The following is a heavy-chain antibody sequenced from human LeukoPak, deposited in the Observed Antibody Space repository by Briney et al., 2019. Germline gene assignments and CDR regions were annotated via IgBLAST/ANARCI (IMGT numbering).Heavy chain of an antibody. V-gene: IGHV3-15*01. CDR2: IKSKTGGGTT. CDR3: VTEWRGAFHF. CDR1: GFTFNNAW. J-gene: IGHJ3*01. Sequence: PGGSLRLSCAASGFTFNNAWMNWVRQAPGKGLEWVGLIKSKTGGGTTDYAAPVKRRFSISRDDSKNTLNLQMNSLQTEDTAVYYCVTEWRGAFHFWGQGTMVTVSS. D-gene: IGHD3-10*01.